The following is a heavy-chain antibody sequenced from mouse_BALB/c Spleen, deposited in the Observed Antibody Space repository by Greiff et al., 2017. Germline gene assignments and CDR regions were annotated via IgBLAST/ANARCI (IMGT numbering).Heavy chain of an antibody. CDR1: GYTFTSYW. J-gene: IGHJ3*01. V-gene: IGHV1-7*01. CDR3: ARSVYYCNPAWFAY. Sequence: VQLQQSGAELAKPGASVKMSCKASGYTFTSYWMHWVKQRPGQGLEWIGYINPSTGYTEYNQKFKDKATLTADKSSSTAYMQLSSLTSEDSAVYYCARSVYYCNPAWFAYWGQGTLVTVSA. CDR2: INPSTGYT. D-gene: IGHD2-1*01.